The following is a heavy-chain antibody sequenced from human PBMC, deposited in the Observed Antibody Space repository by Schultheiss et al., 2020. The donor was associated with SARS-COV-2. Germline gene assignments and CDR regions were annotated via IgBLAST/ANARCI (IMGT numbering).Heavy chain of an antibody. V-gene: IGHV1-2*04. CDR3: ARSYDSHPMDV. Sequence: ASVKVSCKASGYTFTSYGISWVRQAPGQGLEWMGWINPNSGGTNYAQKFQGWVTMTRDTSISTAYMELSRLRSDDTAVYYCARSYDSHPMDVWGKGTTVTVSS. CDR2: INPNSGGT. D-gene: IGHD5-12*01. J-gene: IGHJ6*03. CDR1: GYTFTSYG.